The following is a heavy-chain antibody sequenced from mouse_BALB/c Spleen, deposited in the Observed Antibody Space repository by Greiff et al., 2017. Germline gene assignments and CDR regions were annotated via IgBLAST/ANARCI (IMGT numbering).Heavy chain of an antibody. Sequence: VKLVESGPDLVAPSQSLSITCTVSGFSLTSYGVHWVRQPPGKGLEWLVVIWSDGSTTYNSALKSRLSISKDNSKSQVFLKMNSLQTDDTAMYYCASAYYGNYPYAMDYWGQGTSVTVSS. CDR2: IWSDGST. CDR3: ASAYYGNYPYAMDY. D-gene: IGHD2-10*01. V-gene: IGHV2-6-2*01. CDR1: GFSLTSYG. J-gene: IGHJ4*01.